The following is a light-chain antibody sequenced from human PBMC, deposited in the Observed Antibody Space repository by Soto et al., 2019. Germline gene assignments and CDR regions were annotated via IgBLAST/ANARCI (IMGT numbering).Light chain of an antibody. Sequence: DVVMTQSPLSLPVTVGQPASISCRSSHSLVYSDGIAYLNWFQQRPGQSPRRLIYKVSYRDSGVPDRFSGSGSGTDFTLRISRVEAEDVGVYYCMQGTHWPPYTFGQGTNLEIK. V-gene: IGKV2-30*01. CDR2: KVS. CDR1: HSLVYSDGIAY. J-gene: IGKJ2*01. CDR3: MQGTHWPPYT.